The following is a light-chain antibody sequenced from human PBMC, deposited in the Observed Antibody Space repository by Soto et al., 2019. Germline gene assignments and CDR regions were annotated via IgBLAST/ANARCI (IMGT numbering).Light chain of an antibody. J-gene: IGLJ1*01. CDR1: SXDVGKYNL. V-gene: IGLV2-23*01. Sequence: QSVLTQPASVSGSPGQSITICCTGTSXDVGKYNLVSWYQQHPGKAPKVMILQGSKRPSGVSNRFSGSKFGNTASLTISGLQAEDEADYYCCAYATSYTYVFGTGTKVTVL. CDR2: QGS. CDR3: CAYATSYTYV.